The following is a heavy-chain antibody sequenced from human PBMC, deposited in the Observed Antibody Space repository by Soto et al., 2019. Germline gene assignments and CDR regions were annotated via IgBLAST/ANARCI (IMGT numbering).Heavy chain of an antibody. CDR1: GGSISSSNYY. V-gene: IGHV4-39*02. J-gene: IGHJ4*02. Sequence: SETLSLTCTVSGGSISSSNYYWGWIRQPPGKGLEWIGSFYYSGSTYYNPSLKSRVTISVDTSKNHFSLQLSSVTAADTAVYFCAIVMDFYCSGSYPPSLVDYWGQGTLVTVSS. CDR2: FYYSGST. CDR3: AIVMDFYCSGSYPPSLVDY. D-gene: IGHD3-10*01.